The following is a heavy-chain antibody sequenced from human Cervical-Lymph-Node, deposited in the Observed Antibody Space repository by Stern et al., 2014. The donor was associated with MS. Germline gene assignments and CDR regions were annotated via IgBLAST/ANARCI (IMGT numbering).Heavy chain of an antibody. Sequence: QLVQSGAEVKKPGASVKVSCKASGYTFTSYYMHWVRQAPGQGLEWMGIIKPSGGSTRYAQKFQGRVTMTRDTSTSTVYMELSSLRSEDTAVYYCARDLGRGYFDYWGQGTLVTVSS. CDR1: GYTFTSYY. V-gene: IGHV1-46*01. CDR3: ARDLGRGYFDY. J-gene: IGHJ4*02. CDR2: IKPSGGST.